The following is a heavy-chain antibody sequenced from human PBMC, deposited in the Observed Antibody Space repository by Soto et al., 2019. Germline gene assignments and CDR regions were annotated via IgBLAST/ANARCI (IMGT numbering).Heavy chain of an antibody. J-gene: IGHJ6*02. CDR3: ARSRAAAPPRVGMDV. D-gene: IGHD6-13*01. Sequence: SVKVSCKASGGTFSRNAISWVRQAPGQGLEWMGGIIPFLHAPNYAQKFQGRVTITADESTSIVFMEMSSLRFEDTAVYYCARSRAAAPPRVGMDVWGQGTTVTVSS. CDR1: GGTFSRNA. V-gene: IGHV1-69*13. CDR2: IIPFLHAP.